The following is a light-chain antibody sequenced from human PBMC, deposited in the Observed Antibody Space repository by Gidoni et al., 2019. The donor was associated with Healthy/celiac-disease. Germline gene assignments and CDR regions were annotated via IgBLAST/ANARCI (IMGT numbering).Light chain of an antibody. V-gene: IGLV2-14*01. Sequence: QSALTKPASVSGSPGQSLTISCTGTSSDVGGYNYVSWYQQHPGKAPKLMIYEVSNRPSGVSNRFSGSKSGNTASLTISGLQAEDEADYYCSSYTSSSTPVVFGGGTKLTVL. CDR2: EVS. J-gene: IGLJ2*01. CDR1: SSDVGGYNY. CDR3: SSYTSSSTPVV.